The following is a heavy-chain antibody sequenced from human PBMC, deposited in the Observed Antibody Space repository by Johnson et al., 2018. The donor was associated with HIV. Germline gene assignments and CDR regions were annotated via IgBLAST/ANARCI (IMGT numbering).Heavy chain of an antibody. J-gene: IGHJ3*02. Sequence: EVQLVESGGGVVRPEGSLRLSCAASGFNFDDYGMSWVRQAPGKGLEWVSGINWNGGSTGYADSVKGRFTISRDNAKNSLYLQMNSLRAEDTALYYCARIRYHYSSSSSSGAFDIWGQGTMVTVSS. V-gene: IGHV3-20*04. CDR1: GFNFDDYG. CDR3: ARIRYHYSSSSSSGAFDI. D-gene: IGHD6-6*01. CDR2: INWNGGST.